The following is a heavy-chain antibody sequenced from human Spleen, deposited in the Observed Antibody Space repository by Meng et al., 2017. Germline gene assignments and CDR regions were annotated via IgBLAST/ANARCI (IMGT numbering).Heavy chain of an antibody. CDR2: INHSGST. Sequence: QVQLTQWVGALLKPSETLSLTGVVSGGSFSDYYWSWIRQPPGKGLEWIGEINHSGSTNYNPSLESRATISVDTSQNNLSLKLSSVTAADSAVYYCARGPTTMAHDFDYWGQGTLVTVSS. CDR3: ARGPTTMAHDFDY. D-gene: IGHD4-11*01. V-gene: IGHV4-34*02. CDR1: GGSFSDYY. J-gene: IGHJ4*02.